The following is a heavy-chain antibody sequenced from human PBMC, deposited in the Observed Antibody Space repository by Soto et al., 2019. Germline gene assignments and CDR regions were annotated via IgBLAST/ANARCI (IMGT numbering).Heavy chain of an antibody. V-gene: IGHV1-46*01. D-gene: IGHD1-1*01. Sequence: GASVKVSCKASGYTFTTSYIHWVRQAPGQGLEWMGITNPSGDSTTHAQKFQGRVTMTWDTSTSTVYMELSSLRSEDTAVYYCATENPQTSALDYWGQGTLVTVSS. CDR2: TNPSGDST. CDR1: GYTFTTSY. J-gene: IGHJ4*02. CDR3: ATENPQTSALDY.